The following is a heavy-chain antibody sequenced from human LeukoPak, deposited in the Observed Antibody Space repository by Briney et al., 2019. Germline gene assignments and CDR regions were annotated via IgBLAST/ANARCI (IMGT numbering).Heavy chain of an antibody. CDR2: IYYSGNT. Sequence: SETLSLTCTVSGVSISSSNSYWGGIRQPPGKGLEWIGSIYYSGNTYYNASLKSQVSISIDTSKNQFSLKLTSVTAADTAVYYCARQTGSGLFILPGGQGTLVTVSS. V-gene: IGHV4-39*01. CDR3: ARQTGSGLFILP. CDR1: GVSISSSNSY. D-gene: IGHD3/OR15-3a*01. J-gene: IGHJ4*02.